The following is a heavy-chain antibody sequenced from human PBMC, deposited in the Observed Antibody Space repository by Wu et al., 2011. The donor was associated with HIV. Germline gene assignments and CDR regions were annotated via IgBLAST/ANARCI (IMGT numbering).Heavy chain of an antibody. CDR2: IIPLFGTA. V-gene: IGHV1-69*01. CDR1: GGTFSRYA. J-gene: IGHJ6*02. Sequence: QVQLVQSGAEVKKPGSSVKVSCKASGGTFSRYAISWVRQAPGQGLEWMGGIIPLFGTANYAQKFQGRVTINTDESTSTAYMELSSLRSEDTAVYYCARGQSTAAAADYYYYGMDVWGQGTTVTVSS. D-gene: IGHD6-13*01. CDR3: ARGQSTAAAADYYYYGMDV.